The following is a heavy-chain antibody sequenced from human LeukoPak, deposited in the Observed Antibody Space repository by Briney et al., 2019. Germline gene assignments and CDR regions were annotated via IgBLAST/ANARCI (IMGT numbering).Heavy chain of an antibody. CDR1: GFTFSSYA. Sequence: GGSLRLSCAASGFTFSSYAMSWVRQAPGKGLEWVGRVKSKTDGETTDYAAPVKGRFTISRDDSKNTLYLQMNSLKTEDTAVYYCTTGLGRSDFDYWGQGTLVTVSS. CDR2: VKSKTDGETT. J-gene: IGHJ4*02. CDR3: TTGLGRSDFDY. V-gene: IGHV3-15*01.